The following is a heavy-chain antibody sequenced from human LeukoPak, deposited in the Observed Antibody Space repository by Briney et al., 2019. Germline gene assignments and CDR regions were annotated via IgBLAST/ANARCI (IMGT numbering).Heavy chain of an antibody. J-gene: IGHJ4*02. CDR3: ARHRSYYYDSSGYLYYFDY. CDR1: GPIFTSYW. V-gene: IGHV5-51*01. D-gene: IGHD3-22*01. Sequence: GESLQISCKGSGPIFTSYWIGWVRQLPGKGLEGMGIIYPGDSDTRYSPSFQGQVTISADKSISTAYLQWSSLKASDTAMYYCARHRSYYYDSSGYLYYFDYWGQGTLVTVSS. CDR2: IYPGDSDT.